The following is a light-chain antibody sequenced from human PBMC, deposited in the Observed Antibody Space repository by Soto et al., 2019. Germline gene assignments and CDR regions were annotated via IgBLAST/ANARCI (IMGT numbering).Light chain of an antibody. V-gene: IGKV3-15*01. J-gene: IGKJ1*01. CDR3: QQYVSSPWA. CDR1: QSVSSN. Sequence: EIVMTQSPATLSVSPGERATLSCRASQSVSSNLAWYQQKPGQAPRLLIYGASTRATGIPARFSGSGSGTDFTLTISRLEPEDFAVYYCQQYVSSPWAFCQGTKVDIK. CDR2: GAS.